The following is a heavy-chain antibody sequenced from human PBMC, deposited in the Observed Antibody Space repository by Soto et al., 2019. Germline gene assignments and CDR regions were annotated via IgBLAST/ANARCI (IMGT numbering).Heavy chain of an antibody. V-gene: IGHV3-72*01. CDR3: ARYDYGDVDY. CDR1: GFTISDHY. J-gene: IGHJ4*02. Sequence: EVQLVESGGGLVQPGGSLRLSCAASGFTISDHYMDWVRQAPGKGLEWVGRTRNKANSYTTEYAASVKGRFTISRDDSKNSLYLQMNILKTEDTAVYYCARYDYGDVDYWGQGTLVTVSS. CDR2: TRNKANSYTT. D-gene: IGHD4-17*01.